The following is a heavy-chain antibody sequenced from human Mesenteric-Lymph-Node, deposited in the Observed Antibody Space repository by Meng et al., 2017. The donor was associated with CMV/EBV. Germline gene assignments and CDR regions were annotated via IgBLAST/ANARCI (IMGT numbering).Heavy chain of an antibody. V-gene: IGHV4-39*07. J-gene: IGHJ4*02. D-gene: IGHD3-3*01. CDR3: ARDGGGSDFWRPHY. Sequence: SETLSLTCTVSGGSISSRSYYWGWIRQPPGKGLEWIGSIYSGGSTYYNPSLKSRVTISVDTSKNQFSLRLSSVTAADTAVYYCARDGGGSDFWRPHYWGQGTLVTVSS. CDR1: GGSISSRSYY. CDR2: IYSGGST.